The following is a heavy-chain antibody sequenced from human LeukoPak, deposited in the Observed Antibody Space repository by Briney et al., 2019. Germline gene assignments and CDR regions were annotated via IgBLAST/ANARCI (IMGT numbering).Heavy chain of an antibody. CDR1: GGSISSYY. J-gene: IGHJ4*02. Sequence: SETLSLTCTVSGGSISSYYWSWIRQPAGKGLEWIGRIYTSGSTNYNPSLKSRVTMSVDTSKKQFSLKLSSVTAADTAVYYCARHTPYSSSWLYFDYWGQGTLVTVSS. CDR3: ARHTPYSSSWLYFDY. D-gene: IGHD6-13*01. CDR2: IYTSGST. V-gene: IGHV4-4*07.